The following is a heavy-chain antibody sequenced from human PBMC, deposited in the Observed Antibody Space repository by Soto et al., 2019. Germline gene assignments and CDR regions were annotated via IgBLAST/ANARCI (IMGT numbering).Heavy chain of an antibody. V-gene: IGHV1-18*01. J-gene: IGHJ4*02. CDR3: ARDLDGSGSYYTDY. CDR2: ISAYNGNT. CDR1: GYMFVTYG. D-gene: IGHD3-10*01. Sequence: ASVKVSCKASGYMFVTYGINWVRQAPGQGLEWMGWISAYNGNTKYAQNLQGRVTMTTDASTSTAYMEMRSLRSDDTAVYYRARDLDGSGSYYTDYWGPGTLVTVSS.